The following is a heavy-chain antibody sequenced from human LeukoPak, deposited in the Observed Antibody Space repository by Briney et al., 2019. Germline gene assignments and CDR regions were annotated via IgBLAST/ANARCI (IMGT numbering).Heavy chain of an antibody. CDR3: ARVDYYDSSGYYPGFDP. J-gene: IGHJ5*02. CDR1: GYTFTGYY. Sequence: ASVKVSCKASGYTFTGYYMHWVRQAPGQGLEWMGWINPNSGGTNYAQKFQGRVTMTRETSISTAYMELSRLRSDGTAVYYCARVDYYDSSGYYPGFDPWGQGTLVTVSS. V-gene: IGHV1-2*02. CDR2: INPNSGGT. D-gene: IGHD3-22*01.